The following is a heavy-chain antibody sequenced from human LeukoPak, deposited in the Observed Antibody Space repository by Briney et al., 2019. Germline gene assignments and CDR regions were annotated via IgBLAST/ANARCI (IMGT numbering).Heavy chain of an antibody. CDR2: IRYDGSNK. Sequence: PGGSLRLSCAASGFTFSSYGMHWVRQAPGKGLEWVAFIRYDGSNKYYADSVKGRFTISRDNSKNTLYLQMNSLRAEDTAVFYCAKGTTDYDASDPLDFWGQGTLVTVSS. D-gene: IGHD3-16*01. CDR3: AKGTTDYDASDPLDF. CDR1: GFTFSSYG. V-gene: IGHV3-30*02. J-gene: IGHJ4*02.